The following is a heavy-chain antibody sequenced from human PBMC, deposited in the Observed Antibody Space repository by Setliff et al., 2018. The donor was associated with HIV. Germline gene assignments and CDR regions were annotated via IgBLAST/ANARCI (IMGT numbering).Heavy chain of an antibody. V-gene: IGHV1-24*01. CDR2: SGPENGET. D-gene: IGHD6-13*01. CDR1: GYTLTELS. Sequence: ASVKVSCKVSGYTLTELSMHWVRQAPGKGLEWMGGSGPENGETIYAQKSQGRVTMTEDTSTDTAYMELNSLRSDDTAVYYCARLGVYAFDIWGQGTMVTVSS. J-gene: IGHJ3*02. CDR3: ARLGVYAFDI.